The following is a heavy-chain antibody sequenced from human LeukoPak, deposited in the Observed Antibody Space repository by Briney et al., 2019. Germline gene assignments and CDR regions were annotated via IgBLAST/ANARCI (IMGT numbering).Heavy chain of an antibody. V-gene: IGHV3-33*01. CDR3: ARRRYSVYDFDY. J-gene: IGHJ4*02. D-gene: IGHD5/OR15-5a*01. CDR2: IWSDGSNK. CDR1: GFGFSAYG. Sequence: QAGGPLRLSCAASGFGFSAYGMHWVRQAPGKGLEWVAVIWSDGSNKYYADSVKGRFTISRDNSKNTLYLQMNSLGAEDTAVYYCARRRYSVYDFDYWGQGTLVTVSS.